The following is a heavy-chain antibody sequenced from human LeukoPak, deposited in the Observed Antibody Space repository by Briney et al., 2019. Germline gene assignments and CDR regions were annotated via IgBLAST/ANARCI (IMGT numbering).Heavy chain of an antibody. CDR3: TRIPNSANFPNRFDP. D-gene: IGHD4/OR15-4a*01. CDR1: GFTFSSST. J-gene: IGHJ5*02. V-gene: IGHV3-21*01. Sequence: PGGSLRLSCAASGFTFSSSTMNWVRQAPGKGLEWVSSISGSSNYIYYADSVKGRFTISRDNAKNSLYLQMNSLRAEDTAVYYCTRIPNSANFPNRFDPWGQGNLVTVSS. CDR2: ISGSSNYI.